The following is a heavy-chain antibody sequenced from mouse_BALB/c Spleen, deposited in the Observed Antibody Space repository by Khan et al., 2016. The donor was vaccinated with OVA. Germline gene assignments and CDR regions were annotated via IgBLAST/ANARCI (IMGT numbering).Heavy chain of an antibody. CDR3: ARSASYGNYVEAWFAY. CDR1: GYSFTGYT. J-gene: IGHJ3*01. V-gene: IGHV1-18*01. Sequence: EVQLQQSGPELVKPGASMKISCKASGYSFTGYTMNWVKQSHGKNLEWIGLINPYNGGTSYNQKFKGKATLTVDKSSSTAYMELLSLTSEDSEVYYCARSASYGNYVEAWFAYWGQGTLVTVSA. CDR2: INPYNGGT. D-gene: IGHD2-10*01.